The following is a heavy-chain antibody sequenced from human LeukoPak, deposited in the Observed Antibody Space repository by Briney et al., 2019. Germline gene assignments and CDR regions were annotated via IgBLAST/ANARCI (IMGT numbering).Heavy chain of an antibody. Sequence: GGSLRLSCAASGFTFDDYAMHWVRQAPGKGLEWVSGISWNNGGIGYADSVKGRFTISRDNAKNSLYLQMNSLRAEDTALYYCAKGFVPNYYYGMDVWGQGTTVTVSS. CDR1: GFTFDDYA. D-gene: IGHD6-6*01. V-gene: IGHV3-9*01. CDR2: ISWNNGGI. CDR3: AKGFVPNYYYGMDV. J-gene: IGHJ6*02.